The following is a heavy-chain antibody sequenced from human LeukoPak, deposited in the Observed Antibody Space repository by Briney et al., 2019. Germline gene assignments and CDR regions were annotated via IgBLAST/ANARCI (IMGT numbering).Heavy chain of an antibody. CDR3: ARVVPAAIGYYQH. J-gene: IGHJ1*01. Sequence: SETLSLTCTVSGGSISSSSYYWGWIRQPPGKGLEWIGSIYYSGSTYYNPSLKSRVTISVGTSKNQFSLKLSSVTAADTAVYYCARVVPAAIGYYQHWGQGTLVTVSS. V-gene: IGHV4-39*01. CDR1: GGSISSSSYY. D-gene: IGHD2-2*02. CDR2: IYYSGST.